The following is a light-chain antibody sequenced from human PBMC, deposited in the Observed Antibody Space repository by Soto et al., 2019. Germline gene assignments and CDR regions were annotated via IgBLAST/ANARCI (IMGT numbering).Light chain of an antibody. CDR2: GAS. Sequence: EIVLTQSPGTLSLSPGERATLSCRASQSVSSSYLAWYQQKPGQAPRLLIYGASSRATGIQDRFSGSGSGTDFTLTISRLEPEDFAVYYGQQYGSAPPITFGPGTKVDIK. CDR1: QSVSSSY. CDR3: QQYGSAPPIT. V-gene: IGKV3-20*01. J-gene: IGKJ3*01.